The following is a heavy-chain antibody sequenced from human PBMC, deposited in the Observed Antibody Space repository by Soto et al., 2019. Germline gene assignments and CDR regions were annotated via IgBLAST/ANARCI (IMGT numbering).Heavy chain of an antibody. J-gene: IGHJ5*02. CDR1: GSSITTYY. D-gene: IGHD2-15*01. V-gene: IGHV4-59*01. CDR2: ISYSGST. Sequence: SETLSLTCTFSGSSITTYYWSWIRQPTGKGLEWIGYISYSGSTDYNPSLKSRVTISFDASKNQISLQVRSATAADAAVYYCARDLKEYCSDGKCNWFDPWGQGTLVTVSS. CDR3: ARDLKEYCSDGKCNWFDP.